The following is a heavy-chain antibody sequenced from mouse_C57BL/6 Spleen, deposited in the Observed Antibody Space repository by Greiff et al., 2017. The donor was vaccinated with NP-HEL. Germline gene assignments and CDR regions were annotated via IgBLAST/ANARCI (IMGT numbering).Heavy chain of an antibody. V-gene: IGHV1-55*01. CDR1: GYTFTSYW. CDR3: ATVVAPGAMDY. J-gene: IGHJ4*01. Sequence: VQLQQPGAELVKPGASVKMSCKASGYTFTSYWITWVKQRPGQGLEWIGDIYPGSGSTNYNEKFKSKATLTGDTASSTVYMQLGSLTSEDSAVYYCATVVAPGAMDYWGQGTSVTVSS. D-gene: IGHD1-1*01. CDR2: IYPGSGST.